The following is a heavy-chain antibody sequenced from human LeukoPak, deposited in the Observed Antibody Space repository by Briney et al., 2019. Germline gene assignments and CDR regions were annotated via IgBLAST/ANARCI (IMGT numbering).Heavy chain of an antibody. Sequence: ASVKVSCKASGYTFTGYYTHWVRQAPGQGLEWMGWINPDRGGTNYAQKFRGRVTMTRDTSISTAYMELSRLRSDDTAVYYCARSGIGYCSGGSCHIDYWGQGTLVTVSS. J-gene: IGHJ4*02. CDR3: ARSGIGYCSGGSCHIDY. D-gene: IGHD2-15*01. CDR1: GYTFTGYY. V-gene: IGHV1-2*02. CDR2: INPDRGGT.